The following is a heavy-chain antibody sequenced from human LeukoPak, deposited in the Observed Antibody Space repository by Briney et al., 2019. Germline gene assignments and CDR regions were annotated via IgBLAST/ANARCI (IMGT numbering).Heavy chain of an antibody. D-gene: IGHD2-21*01. Sequence: GGSLRLSCAASGFTFSNYAMSWVRQAPGKGLDWVSAIGASGGNTYYADSVKGRFTISRDNSKNTLYLQMNSLRAEDTAVYYCARDGADIIVVVPAPPDYWGQGTLVTVSS. CDR3: ARDGADIIVVVPAPPDY. CDR1: GFTFSNYA. J-gene: IGHJ4*02. V-gene: IGHV3-23*01. CDR2: IGASGGNT.